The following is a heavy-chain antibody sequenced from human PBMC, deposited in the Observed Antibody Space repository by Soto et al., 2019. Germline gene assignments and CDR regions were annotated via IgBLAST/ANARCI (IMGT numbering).Heavy chain of an antibody. J-gene: IGHJ6*02. CDR1: GFTFSSYG. CDR2: IWYDGSNK. D-gene: IGHD3-9*01. CDR3: ARGGEGIWSGYGGMDV. Sequence: SLRLSCAASGFTFSSYGMHWVRQAPGKGLEWVAVIWYDGSNKYYADSVKGRFTISRDNSKNTLYLQMNSLRAEDTAVYYCARGGEGIWSGYGGMDVWGQGTTVTVSS. V-gene: IGHV3-33*01.